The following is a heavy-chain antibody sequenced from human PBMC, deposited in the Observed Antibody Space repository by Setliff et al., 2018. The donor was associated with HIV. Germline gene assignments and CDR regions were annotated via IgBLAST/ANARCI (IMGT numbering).Heavy chain of an antibody. D-gene: IGHD3-22*01. CDR3: ARDRYRYEHYYDTSGYYDN. J-gene: IGHJ4*02. CDR2: INTYNSNL. V-gene: IGHV1-3*04. CDR1: GYDFEFYA. Sequence: ASVTVSCKTSGYDFEFYAMHWVRQAPGQRSEWMGWINTYNSNLKYSQKFEGRVTMTRDTSANTVYLELSSLTSEDTAVYYCARDRYRYEHYYDTSGYYDNWGQGTLVTVSS.